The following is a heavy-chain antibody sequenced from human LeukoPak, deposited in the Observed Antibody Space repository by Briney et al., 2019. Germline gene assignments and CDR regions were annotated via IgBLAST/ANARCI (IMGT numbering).Heavy chain of an antibody. CDR2: ISGSGGST. J-gene: IGHJ6*04. Sequence: GGSLRLSCAASGFTFSNFGMSWVRQAPGKVLEWVSAISGSGGSTYNTDSVKGRFTISRDNAKNSLYLQMNSLRAEDTAVYYCAELGITMIGGVWGKGTTVTISS. CDR3: AELGITMIGGV. CDR1: GFTFSNFG. D-gene: IGHD3-10*02. V-gene: IGHV3-23*01.